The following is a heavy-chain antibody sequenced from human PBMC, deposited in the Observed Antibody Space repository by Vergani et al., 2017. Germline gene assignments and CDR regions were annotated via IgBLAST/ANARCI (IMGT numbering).Heavy chain of an antibody. D-gene: IGHD3-3*01. CDR2: IYTSGST. Sequence: QVQLQESGPGLVKPSETLSLTCTVSGGSISSYYWSWIRQPAGKGLEWIGRIYTSGSTNYNPSLKSRVTMSVDTSKNQFSLKLSSVTAADTAVYYCERDAITIFGVPYPMDVWGKGTTVTVSS. J-gene: IGHJ6*03. V-gene: IGHV4-4*07. CDR1: GGSISSYY. CDR3: ERDAITIFGVPYPMDV.